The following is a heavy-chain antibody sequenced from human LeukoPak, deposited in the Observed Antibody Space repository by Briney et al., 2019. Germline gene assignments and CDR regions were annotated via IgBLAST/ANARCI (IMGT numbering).Heavy chain of an antibody. CDR1: GGSFSGYY. CDR2: INHSGST. V-gene: IGHV4-34*01. D-gene: IGHD3-3*01. Sequence: SETLSLTCAVYGGSFSGYYWSWISQPPGKGLEWIGEINHSGSTNYNPSLKSRVTISVDTSKNQFSLKLSSVTAADTAVYYCARGRSRSYYDFWSGYFDYWGQGTLVTVSS. CDR3: ARGRSRSYYDFWSGYFDY. J-gene: IGHJ4*02.